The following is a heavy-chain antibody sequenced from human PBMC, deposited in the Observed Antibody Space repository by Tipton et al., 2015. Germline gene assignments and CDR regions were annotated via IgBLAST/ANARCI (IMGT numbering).Heavy chain of an antibody. CDR3: ASLRETYVSDSDNWFDP. CDR2: IYYIGGT. Sequence: TLSLTCTVSGGFISAGGYYWSWIRQHQGKGLEWIGYIYYIGGTYYNPSLKSRVTISADTSKNQFSLKLSSVTAADTAVYYCASLRETYVSDSDNWFDPWGQVTLVTVSS. CDR1: GGFISAGGYY. J-gene: IGHJ5*02. D-gene: IGHD3-10*01. V-gene: IGHV4-31*03.